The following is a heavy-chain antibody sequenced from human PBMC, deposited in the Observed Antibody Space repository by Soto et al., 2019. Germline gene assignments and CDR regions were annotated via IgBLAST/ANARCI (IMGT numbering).Heavy chain of an antibody. CDR3: AKDPGIRSSWEVFDY. CDR1: GFTFSSYA. D-gene: IGHD6-13*01. Sequence: LRLSCAASGFTFSSYAMSWVRQAPGKGLEWVSAISGSGGSTYYADSVKGRFTISRDNSKNTLYLQMNSLRAEDTAVYYCAKDPGIRSSWEVFDYWGQGTLVTVSS. V-gene: IGHV3-23*01. CDR2: ISGSGGST. J-gene: IGHJ4*02.